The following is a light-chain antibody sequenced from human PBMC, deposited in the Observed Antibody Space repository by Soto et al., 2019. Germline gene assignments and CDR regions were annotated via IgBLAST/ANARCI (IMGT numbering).Light chain of an antibody. Sequence: DIQLTQSPSSVSASIGDSVTITCRASQDISTWLAWYQLKPGKAPKLLIFAASSLLTGVPSRFSGSGSETEFTLTISGLQAEDFATYYCQQANSFFALTFGGGTHLEIK. V-gene: IGKV1D-12*01. CDR2: AAS. CDR3: QQANSFFALT. CDR1: QDISTW. J-gene: IGKJ4*01.